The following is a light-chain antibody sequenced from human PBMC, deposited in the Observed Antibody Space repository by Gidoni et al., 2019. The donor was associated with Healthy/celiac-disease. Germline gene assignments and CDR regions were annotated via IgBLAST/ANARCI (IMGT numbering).Light chain of an antibody. CDR1: QSVSSY. CDR3: QQRSNWPLLT. CDR2: DAS. Sequence: IVLTQSPATLSLSSGARATLSCRACQSVSSYLAWYQQKPGQAARLLIYDASNRATGTPARFSGSGSGTDCTLTISSLEPEDFAVYYCQQRSNWPLLTFGGGTKVEIK. J-gene: IGKJ4*01. V-gene: IGKV3-11*01.